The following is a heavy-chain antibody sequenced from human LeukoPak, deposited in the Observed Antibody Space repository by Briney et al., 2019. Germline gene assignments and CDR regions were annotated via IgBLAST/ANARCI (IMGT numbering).Heavy chain of an antibody. CDR1: GFTFSSYG. Sequence: PGGSLRLSCAASGFTFSSYGMHWVRQAPGKGLEWVAVIWYDGSNKYYADSVKGRFTISRDNSKNTLYLQMNSLRAEDTAVYYCARDYYDSSGYYYGYLDYWGQGTLVAVSS. V-gene: IGHV3-33*01. CDR3: ARDYYDSSGYYYGYLDY. J-gene: IGHJ4*02. CDR2: IWYDGSNK. D-gene: IGHD3-22*01.